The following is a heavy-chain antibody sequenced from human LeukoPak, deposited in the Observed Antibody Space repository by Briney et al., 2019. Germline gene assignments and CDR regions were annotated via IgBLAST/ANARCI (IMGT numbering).Heavy chain of an antibody. Sequence: PGGSLRLSCTASGFSFSSYAMSWVRRAPARGPEWVSSMKGGGETFYADSVKGRFTLSRDLSRNTVFLQLNNLRVGDTAIYYCARASWVSIADAVCWGQGTLVTVSS. CDR2: MKGGGET. CDR3: ARASWVSIADAVC. CDR1: GFSFSSYA. J-gene: IGHJ4*02. D-gene: IGHD6-13*01. V-gene: IGHV3-23*01.